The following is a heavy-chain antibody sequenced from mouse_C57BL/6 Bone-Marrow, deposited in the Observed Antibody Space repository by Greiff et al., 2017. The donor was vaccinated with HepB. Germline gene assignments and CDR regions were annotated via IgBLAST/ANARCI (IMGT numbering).Heavy chain of an antibody. CDR2: IYPGDGDT. J-gene: IGHJ3*01. CDR1: GYAFSSSW. CDR3: ALPSSWFAY. Sequence: QVQLQQSGPELVKPGASVKISCKASGYAFSSSWMNWVKQRPGKGLEWIGRIYPGDGDTNYNGKFKGKATLTADKSSSTAYMQLSSLTSEDSAVYFCALPSSWFAYWGQGTLVTVSA. V-gene: IGHV1-82*01.